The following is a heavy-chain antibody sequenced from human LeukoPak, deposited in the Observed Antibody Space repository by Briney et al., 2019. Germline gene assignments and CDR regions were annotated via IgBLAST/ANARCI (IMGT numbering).Heavy chain of an antibody. J-gene: IGHJ5*02. D-gene: IGHD3-22*01. Sequence: GGSLRLSCAASGFTFSNAWMSWVRQAPGKGLEWVGRIKSKTDGGTTDYAAPVKGRFTISRDNSENTLYLQMSSLRLEDTAVYYCARSSSAYYDHWGPGTLVTVSS. CDR3: ARSSSAYYDH. CDR1: GFTFSNAW. CDR2: IKSKTDGGTT. V-gene: IGHV3-15*05.